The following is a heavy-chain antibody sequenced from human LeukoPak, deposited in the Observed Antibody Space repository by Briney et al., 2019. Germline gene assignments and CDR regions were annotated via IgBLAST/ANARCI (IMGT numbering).Heavy chain of an antibody. CDR3: ALDYDILTGYSSFDY. D-gene: IGHD3-9*01. Sequence: AASVKLSCKSSGYTYTSYYMHWERHAPGQGLEWMGIINPSGGSTSYAQKFQGRVTMTRDTSTSTVYMELSSLRPEDTAVYYCALDYDILTGYSSFDYWGQGTLVTVSS. CDR2: INPSGGST. CDR1: GYTYTSYY. J-gene: IGHJ4*02. V-gene: IGHV1-46*01.